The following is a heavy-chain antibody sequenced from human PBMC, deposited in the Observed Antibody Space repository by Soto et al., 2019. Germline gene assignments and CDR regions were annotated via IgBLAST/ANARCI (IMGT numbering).Heavy chain of an antibody. CDR1: GYTFTSYG. V-gene: IGHV1-18*04. Sequence: ASVKVSCKASGYTFTSYGISWVRLAPGQGLEWMGWISAYNGNTNYAQKLQGRVTMTTDTSTSTAYMELRSLRSDDTAVYYCARDPGGSYYYYYGMGVWGQGTTVTVSS. CDR2: ISAYNGNT. CDR3: ARDPGGSYYYYYGMGV. D-gene: IGHD1-26*01. J-gene: IGHJ6*02.